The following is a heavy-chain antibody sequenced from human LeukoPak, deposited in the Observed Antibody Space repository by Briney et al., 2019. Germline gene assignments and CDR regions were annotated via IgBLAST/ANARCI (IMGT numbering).Heavy chain of an antibody. Sequence: GGSLRLSCAASGFTFRNYWMSWVRQAPGKGLEGVANIKHDGSEKYYMDSVKGRFTVSRDNAKNSLYLQMDSLRAEDTALYYCVRSEYSSGWYGDYWGQGTLVTVSS. J-gene: IGHJ4*02. CDR2: IKHDGSEK. V-gene: IGHV3-7*01. CDR3: VRSEYSSGWYGDY. D-gene: IGHD6-19*01. CDR1: GFTFRNYW.